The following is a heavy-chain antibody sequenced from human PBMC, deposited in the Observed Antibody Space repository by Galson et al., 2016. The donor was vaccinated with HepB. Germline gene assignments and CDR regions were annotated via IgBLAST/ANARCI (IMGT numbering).Heavy chain of an antibody. V-gene: IGHV3-9*01. Sequence: SLRLSCAASGFTFDGYAMHWVRQFPGKGLEWVSGITWNSGSIGYADSVKGRFIISRDNAKNSLYLQMNSLRPEDTALYYCANLYGAQSGGFDYWGQGTLVTVSS. CDR3: ANLYGAQSGGFDY. CDR1: GFTFDGYA. J-gene: IGHJ4*02. D-gene: IGHD4-17*01. CDR2: ITWNSGSI.